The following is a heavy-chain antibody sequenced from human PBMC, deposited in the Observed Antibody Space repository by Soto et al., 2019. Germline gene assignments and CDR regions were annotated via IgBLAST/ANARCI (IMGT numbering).Heavy chain of an antibody. J-gene: IGHJ5*02. V-gene: IGHV1-8*01. Sequence: GASVKVSCKASGYTFTNNDVSWLRQATGQGLEWMGWMNPGSGDTGYAQKFQGRVTMTRDISIATAYMELSSLRSDDTAIYYCATMATFGSLNWFDPWGQGTLVPSPQ. CDR2: MNPGSGDT. CDR3: ATMATFGSLNWFDP. CDR1: GYTFTNND. D-gene: IGHD3-10*01.